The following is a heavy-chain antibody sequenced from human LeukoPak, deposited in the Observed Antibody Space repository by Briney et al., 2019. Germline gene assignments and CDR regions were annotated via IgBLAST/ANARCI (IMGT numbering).Heavy chain of an antibody. CDR3: AKAPFTIFGVVDAFDI. D-gene: IGHD3-3*01. V-gene: IGHV3-23*01. CDR2: ISGSGGCT. J-gene: IGHJ3*02. CDR1: GFTFSSYA. Sequence: GGSLRLSCAASGFTFSSYAMSWVRQAPGKGLEWVSAISGSGGCTYYADSVKGRFTISRDNSKNTLYLQMNSLRAEDTAVYYCAKAPFTIFGVVDAFDIWGQGTMVTVSS.